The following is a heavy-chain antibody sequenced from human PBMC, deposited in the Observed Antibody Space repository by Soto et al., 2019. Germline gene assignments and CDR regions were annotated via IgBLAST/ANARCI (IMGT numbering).Heavy chain of an antibody. J-gene: IGHJ5*02. V-gene: IGHV3-23*01. CDR1: GFTFSSYA. CDR2: ISGSGGST. D-gene: IGHD2-15*01. Sequence: GGSLRLSCAASGFTFSSYAMSWVRQAPGKGLEWVSAISGSGGSTYYADSVKGRFTISRDNSKNTLYLQMNSLRAEDTAVYYCAKTGHLGKHSQRRGSGGSCYFCNWFDPWGQGTLVTVSS. CDR3: AKTGHLGKHSQRRGSGGSCYFCNWFDP.